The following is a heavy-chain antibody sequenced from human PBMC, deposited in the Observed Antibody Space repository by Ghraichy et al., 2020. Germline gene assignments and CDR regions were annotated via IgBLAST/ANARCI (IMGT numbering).Heavy chain of an antibody. Sequence: GGSLRLSCAASGFTFSNYGMNWVRQAPGKGLEWVSYMSSSTYAIYYADSVKGRLTISRDNAKNSLSLQMNGLTDEDTAIYYCARGGSDTGYPDYWGQGTLVTVSP. D-gene: IGHD1-1*01. V-gene: IGHV3-48*02. J-gene: IGHJ4*02. CDR2: MSSSTYAI. CDR1: GFTFSNYG. CDR3: ARGGSDTGYPDY.